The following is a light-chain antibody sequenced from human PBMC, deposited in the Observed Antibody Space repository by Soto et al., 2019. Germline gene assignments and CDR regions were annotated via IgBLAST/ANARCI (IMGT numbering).Light chain of an antibody. CDR3: QQYDSYSPVT. CDR1: QSISSW. CDR2: KAS. Sequence: DIQLTQSPSTLSASVGDRVTITCRASQSISSWLAWYQQKPGKAPKLLIYKASSLESGVPSRFSGSGSGSEFPLTISSLQPYDFATYYCQQYDSYSPVTFGQGTKVELK. V-gene: IGKV1-5*03. J-gene: IGKJ1*01.